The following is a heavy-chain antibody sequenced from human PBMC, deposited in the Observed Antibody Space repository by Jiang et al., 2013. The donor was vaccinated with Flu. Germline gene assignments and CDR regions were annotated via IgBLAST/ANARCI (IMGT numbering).Heavy chain of an antibody. CDR3: ARGGGEVVPGLDL. CDR1: GYKFNDYA. CDR2: VNTKNGNP. J-gene: IGHJ4*02. V-gene: IGHV7-4-1*02. D-gene: IGHD2-15*01. Sequence: QSGSELKKPGASVKVSCKASGYKFNDYAINWVRQAPGQGLEWMGWVNTKNGNPTHAQDFTGRFVFSLDKSAGTAFLEVNSLKPEDSAVYFCARGGGEVVPGLDLWGQGSLVTVSS.